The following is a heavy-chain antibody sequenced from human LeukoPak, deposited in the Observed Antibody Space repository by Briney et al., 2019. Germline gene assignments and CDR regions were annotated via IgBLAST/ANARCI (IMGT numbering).Heavy chain of an antibody. Sequence: ETLSLTCAVYGGSFSGYYWSWIRQPPGKGLQWVSVISASGGSTYYADSVKGRFTISRDNSKNTLYLQMNSLRAEDTAVYYCAKHGTMITFGGVIHAFDIWGQGTMVTVSS. V-gene: IGHV3-23*01. D-gene: IGHD3-16*02. CDR3: AKHGTMITFGGVIHAFDI. J-gene: IGHJ3*02. CDR1: GGSFSGYY. CDR2: ISASGGST.